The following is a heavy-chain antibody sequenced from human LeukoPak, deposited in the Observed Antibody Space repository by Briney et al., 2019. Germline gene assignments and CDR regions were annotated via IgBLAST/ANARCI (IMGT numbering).Heavy chain of an antibody. D-gene: IGHD3-10*01. CDR2: VSGSGGST. Sequence: GSLRLSCAASGFTFTSYAMSWVRQAPGKGLEWVSAVSGSGGSTYYADSVKGRFTISRDNSKNTLYLQMNSLRAEDTAVYYCATHGRYYGSGRGYFDYWGQGTLVTVSS. CDR1: GFTFTSYA. V-gene: IGHV3-23*01. CDR3: ATHGRYYGSGRGYFDY. J-gene: IGHJ4*02.